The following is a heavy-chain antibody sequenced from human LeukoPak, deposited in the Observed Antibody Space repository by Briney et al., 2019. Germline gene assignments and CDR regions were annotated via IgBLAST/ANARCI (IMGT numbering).Heavy chain of an antibody. CDR3: ARDQPYDMVRGDFDY. Sequence: GGSLRLSCAASGFTFSSYAMSWVRQAPGKGLEWVANIKQDGSEKYYVDSVKGRFTISRDNAKNSLYLQMNSLRAEDTAVYYCARDQPYDMVRGDFDYWGQGTLVTVSS. CDR2: IKQDGSEK. CDR1: GFTFSSYA. D-gene: IGHD3-10*01. J-gene: IGHJ4*02. V-gene: IGHV3-7*01.